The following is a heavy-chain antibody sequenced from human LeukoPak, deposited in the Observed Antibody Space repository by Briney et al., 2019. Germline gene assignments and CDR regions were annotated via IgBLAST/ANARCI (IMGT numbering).Heavy chain of an antibody. CDR2: ISYSGST. CDR1: GGSISSGDYY. D-gene: IGHD3-10*01. Sequence: PSQTLSLTCTVSGGSISSGDYYWSWIRQPPGKGLEWIAYISYSGSTYYNPSLKSRVIISVDTSKNQFSLKLRSVTAADTAVYYCAILRSGVLGWYFDLWGRGTLVTVSS. CDR3: AILRSGVLGWYFDL. V-gene: IGHV4-30-4*01. J-gene: IGHJ2*01.